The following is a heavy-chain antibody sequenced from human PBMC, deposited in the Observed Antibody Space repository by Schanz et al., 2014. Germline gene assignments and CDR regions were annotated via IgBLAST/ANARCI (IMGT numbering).Heavy chain of an antibody. Sequence: QVQLQQWGAGLLKPSETLSLTCTVSGGSISSYYWSWIRLPPGKGLEWIGYMHNSGSTSYNPSLKSRVTRSVNPPKTHFPLKRKSVTAADTAVYYCARQFYDILTGYWFPYYFDYWGQGTLVTVSS. D-gene: IGHD3-9*01. CDR1: GGSISSYY. V-gene: IGHV4-59*08. CDR2: MHNSGST. J-gene: IGHJ4*02. CDR3: ARQFYDILTGYWFPYYFDY.